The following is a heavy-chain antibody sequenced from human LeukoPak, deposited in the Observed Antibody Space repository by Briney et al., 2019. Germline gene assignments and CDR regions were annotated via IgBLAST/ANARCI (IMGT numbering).Heavy chain of an antibody. CDR2: ISSSSSTI. V-gene: IGHV3-48*01. CDR3: IVLAVAGTFGFDY. J-gene: IGHJ4*02. Sequence: GGSLRLSCAASGFTFSSYSMNWVRQAPGKGLEWVSYISSSSSTIYYADSVKGRFTISRDNAKNSLYLQMNSLRAEDTAVYYCIVLAVAGTFGFDYWGQGTLVTVSS. D-gene: IGHD6-19*01. CDR1: GFTFSSYS.